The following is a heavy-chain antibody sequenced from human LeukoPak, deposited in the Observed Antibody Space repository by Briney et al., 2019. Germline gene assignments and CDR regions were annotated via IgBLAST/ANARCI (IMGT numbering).Heavy chain of an antibody. J-gene: IGHJ4*02. Sequence: GGSLRLSCAASGFTFSSYGMSWVRQAPGTGLGWVSAITGSGASTFYADSVKGRFTISRDNSKNTLYLQMNSLRAEDTAVYYCAKRDSSGSFYFDHWGQGTLVTVSS. V-gene: IGHV3-23*01. CDR2: ITGSGAST. CDR1: GFTFSSYG. D-gene: IGHD3-22*01. CDR3: AKRDSSGSFYFDH.